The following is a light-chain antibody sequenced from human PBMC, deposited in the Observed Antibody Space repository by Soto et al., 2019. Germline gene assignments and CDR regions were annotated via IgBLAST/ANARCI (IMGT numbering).Light chain of an antibody. CDR1: QSVSTN. CDR3: LQYINWPPWT. J-gene: IGKJ1*01. V-gene: IGKV3-15*01. CDR2: DAS. Sequence: EIVMTQSPATLSVSPGERATLSCRASQSVSTNLAWYHQRPGQAPRLLIYDASTRATGIPARFSGSGSGTEFTLTITSLQSEDFGVYYCLQYINWPPWTFGQGTKVEI.